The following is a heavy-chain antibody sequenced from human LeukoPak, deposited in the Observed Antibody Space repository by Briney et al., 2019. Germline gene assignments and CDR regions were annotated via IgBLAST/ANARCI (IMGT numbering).Heavy chain of an antibody. V-gene: IGHV3-9*01. Sequence: GRSLRLSCAASGFTFDDYAMHWVRQAPGKGLEWVSGISWNSGSIGYADSVKGRFTISRDNAKNSLYLQMNSLRAEDTALYYCAKDIFRAYSGYDWVYWGQGTLVTVSS. CDR3: AKDIFRAYSGYDWVY. CDR1: GFTFDDYA. D-gene: IGHD5-12*01. CDR2: ISWNSGSI. J-gene: IGHJ4*02.